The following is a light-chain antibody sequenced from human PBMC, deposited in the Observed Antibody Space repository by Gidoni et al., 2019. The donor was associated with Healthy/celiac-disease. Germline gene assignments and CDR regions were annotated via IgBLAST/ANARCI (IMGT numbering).Light chain of an antibody. CDR2: DAF. J-gene: IGKJ4*01. CDR3: QQYLDFPLT. CDR1: QRVGIY. Sequence: EIVLTQSPGTLSLSPGERATLSCRASQRVGIYSAWDQQKPGQAPRLLVYDAFHRATGIPDRFSGSGSGTDFTLIISRLEPEDFAVYYCQQYLDFPLTFGRGTKVEI. V-gene: IGKV3-20*01.